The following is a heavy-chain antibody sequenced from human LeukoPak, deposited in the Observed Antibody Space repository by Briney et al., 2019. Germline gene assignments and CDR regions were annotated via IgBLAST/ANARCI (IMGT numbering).Heavy chain of an antibody. D-gene: IGHD2-15*01. Sequence: SETLSLTGAVSGGSVSGSYWSWIRQPPGKGLDYIGYISHSGSTEYNPSLNSRATISVDTSKNHFSLELTSVTAADTAVYYCARGHGSPDYWGQGTLVTVSS. CDR1: GGSVSGSY. J-gene: IGHJ4*02. CDR3: ARGHGSPDY. CDR2: ISHSGST. V-gene: IGHV4-59*02.